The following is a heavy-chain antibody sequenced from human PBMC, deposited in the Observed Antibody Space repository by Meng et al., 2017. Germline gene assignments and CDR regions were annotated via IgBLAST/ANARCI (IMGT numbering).Heavy chain of an antibody. J-gene: IGHJ4*02. D-gene: IGHD3-22*01. CDR3: ARASYYYDSSGYYYEYFDY. CDR1: GFTFSSYE. V-gene: IGHV3-48*03. CDR2: ISSSGSTI. Sequence: GGSLRLSCAASGFTFSSYEMNWVRQAPGKGLEWVSYISSSGSTIYYAGSVKGRFTISRDNAKNSLYLQMNSLRAEDTAVYYCARASYYYDSSGYYYEYFDYWGQGTLVTVSS.